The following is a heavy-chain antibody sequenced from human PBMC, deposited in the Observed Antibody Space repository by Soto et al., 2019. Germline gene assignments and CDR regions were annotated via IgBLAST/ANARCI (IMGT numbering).Heavy chain of an antibody. CDR3: AREHKDFGATDLDYYYYGMDV. CDR1: GGSISSGDYY. J-gene: IGHJ6*02. CDR2: IYYSGST. Sequence: SETLSLTCTVSGGSISSGDYYWSWIRQPPGKGLEWIGYIYYSGSTYYNPSLKSRVTISVDTSKNQFSLKLSSVTAADTAVYYCAREHKDFGATDLDYYYYGMDVWGQGTTVTVSS. D-gene: IGHD3-16*01. V-gene: IGHV4-30-4*01.